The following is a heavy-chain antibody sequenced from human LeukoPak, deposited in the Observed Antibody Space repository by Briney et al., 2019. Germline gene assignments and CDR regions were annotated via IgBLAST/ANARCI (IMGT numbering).Heavy chain of an antibody. V-gene: IGHV4-30-4*01. D-gene: IGHD2-2*01. CDR3: ARGGGGYCSSTSCHAAWFDP. CDR1: GGSISSSDYY. J-gene: IGHJ5*02. CDR2: IYYSGST. Sequence: SSETLSLTCTVSGGSISSSDYYWSWIRQPPGKGLEWIGYIYYSGSTYYNPSLKSRVTISVDTSKNQFSLKLSSVTAADTAVYYCARGGGGYCSSTSCHAAWFDPWGQGTLVTVSS.